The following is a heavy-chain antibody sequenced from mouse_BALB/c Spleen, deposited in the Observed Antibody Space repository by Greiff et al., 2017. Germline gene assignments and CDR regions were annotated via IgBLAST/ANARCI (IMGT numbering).Heavy chain of an antibody. CDR1: GFTFSSYA. D-gene: IGHD2-1*01. CDR2: ISSGGSYT. Sequence: EVMLVESGGGLVKPGGSLKLSCAASGFTFSSYAMSWVRQSPEKRLEWVAEISSGGSYTYYPDTVTGRFTISRDNAKNTLYLEMSSLRSEDTAMYYCARDYGNYGGYYAMDYWGQGTSVTVSS. V-gene: IGHV5-9-4*01. J-gene: IGHJ4*01. CDR3: ARDYGNYGGYYAMDY.